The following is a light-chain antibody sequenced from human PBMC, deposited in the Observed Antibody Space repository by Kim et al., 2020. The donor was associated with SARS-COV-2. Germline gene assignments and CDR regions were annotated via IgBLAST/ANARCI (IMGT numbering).Light chain of an antibody. V-gene: IGLV3-1*01. Sequence: SYELTQPPSVSVSPGQTASITCSGDKLGDKYACWYQQKPGQSPVLVIYHDSKRPSGIPERFSGSNSGNTATLTISGTQAMDEADYYCQAWDSSFVVFGGGTKLTVL. CDR3: QAWDSSFVV. CDR2: HDS. CDR1: KLGDKY. J-gene: IGLJ2*01.